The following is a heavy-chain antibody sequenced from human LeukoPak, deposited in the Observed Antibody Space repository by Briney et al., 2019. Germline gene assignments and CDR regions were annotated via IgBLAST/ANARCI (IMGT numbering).Heavy chain of an antibody. D-gene: IGHD3-10*01. Sequence: GESLKISCKGSGYTFSNNWIGWVRQMPGKGLEWMGYIYPGDSTTTYSPSFRGHVTISADKSISTAYLQWSSLKASDTAMYYCARQRSLGSDYWGQGTLVTVSS. CDR2: IYPGDSTT. J-gene: IGHJ4*02. V-gene: IGHV5-51*01. CDR1: GYTFSNNW. CDR3: ARQRSLGSDY.